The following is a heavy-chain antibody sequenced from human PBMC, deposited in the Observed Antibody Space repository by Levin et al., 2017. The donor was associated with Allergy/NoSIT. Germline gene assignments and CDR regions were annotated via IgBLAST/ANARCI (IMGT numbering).Heavy chain of an antibody. Sequence: ESLKISCTVSGGSISSSSYYWGWIRQPPGKGLEWIGSIYYSGSTYYNPSLKSRVTISVDTSKNQFSLKLSSVTAADTAVYYCASSYYYDSSGFPPSFDYWGQGTLVTVSS. CDR3: ASSYYYDSSGFPPSFDY. D-gene: IGHD3-22*01. V-gene: IGHV4-39*07. CDR1: GGSISSSSYY. CDR2: IYYSGST. J-gene: IGHJ4*02.